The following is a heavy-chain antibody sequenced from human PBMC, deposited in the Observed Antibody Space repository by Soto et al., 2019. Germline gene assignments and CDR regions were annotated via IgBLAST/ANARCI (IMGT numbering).Heavy chain of an antibody. D-gene: IGHD1-26*01. V-gene: IGHV3-43*01. CDR3: AKDMQTPPTYYGATYFYGIDV. Sequence: GGSLRLSCGASGFTFDDYTVHWVRQAPGKGLEWVSLISWDGGSTYYADSVKGRFTISRDNSKNSLYLQMNSLRTEDTALYYCAKDMQTPPTYYGATYFYGIDVWGQGTTVTVSS. CDR1: GFTFDDYT. J-gene: IGHJ6*02. CDR2: ISWDGGST.